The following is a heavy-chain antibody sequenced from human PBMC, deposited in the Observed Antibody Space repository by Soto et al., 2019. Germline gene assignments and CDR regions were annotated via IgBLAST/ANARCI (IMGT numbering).Heavy chain of an antibody. D-gene: IGHD4-17*01. J-gene: IGHJ5*02. Sequence: GGSLRLSCAVSGFTFRSYAMSWVRQAPGKGLEWVSDISGSAGSTYYADSVKGRFTISRDNSKNTLYLQMNSLRAEDTAVYYCAKDAGTDYGDTNWFGPWGQGTLVTVSS. V-gene: IGHV3-23*01. CDR1: GFTFRSYA. CDR2: ISGSAGST. CDR3: AKDAGTDYGDTNWFGP.